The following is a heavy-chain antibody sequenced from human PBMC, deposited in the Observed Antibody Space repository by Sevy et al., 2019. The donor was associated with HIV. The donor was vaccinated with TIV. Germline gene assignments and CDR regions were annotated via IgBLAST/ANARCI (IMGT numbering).Heavy chain of an antibody. CDR1: GYTFTGYY. Sequence: ASVKVSCKASGYTFTGYYIHWVRQAPGQGLEWMGWINPNNGGTNYAQTFQGRVTMTSDTSITTAYMELSRLRSDDTAVYYCARGIQLWFTYFDYWGQGTLDTVSS. V-gene: IGHV1-2*02. J-gene: IGHJ4*02. CDR3: ARGIQLWFTYFDY. CDR2: INPNNGGT. D-gene: IGHD5-18*01.